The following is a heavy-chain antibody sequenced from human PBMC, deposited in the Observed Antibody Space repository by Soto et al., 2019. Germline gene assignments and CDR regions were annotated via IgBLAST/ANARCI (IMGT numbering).Heavy chain of an antibody. CDR3: AREFDFSIDY. Sequence: GGSLRLSGTASGFTFGDYVMSWFRQAPGQGLEWVGFIRRKAYGGTTAYAASVKGRFTISRDDSKNIAYLQMNSLKIEDTAVYYCAREFDFSIDYWGQGTLVTVSS. D-gene: IGHD3-3*01. J-gene: IGHJ4*02. CDR1: GFTFGDYV. V-gene: IGHV3-49*03. CDR2: IRRKAYGGTT.